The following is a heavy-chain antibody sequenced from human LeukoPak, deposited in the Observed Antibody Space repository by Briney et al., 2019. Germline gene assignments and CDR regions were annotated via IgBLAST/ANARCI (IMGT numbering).Heavy chain of an antibody. CDR2: IYYSGST. V-gene: IGHV4-39*01. J-gene: IGHJ6*02. Sequence: SETLSLTCTVSGGSISSSSYYWGWIRQPPGKGLEWIGSIYYSGSTYYNPSLKSRVTISVDTPKNQFSLKLSSVTAADTAVYYCARIPSYYYYYGMDVWGQGTTVTVSS. D-gene: IGHD2-21*01. CDR3: ARIPSYYYYYGMDV. CDR1: GGSISSSSYY.